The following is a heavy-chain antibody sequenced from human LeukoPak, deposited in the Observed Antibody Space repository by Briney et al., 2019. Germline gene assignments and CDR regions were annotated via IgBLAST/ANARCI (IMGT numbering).Heavy chain of an antibody. V-gene: IGHV3-33*01. CDR3: TRYNNDHFDY. CDR1: GFTFGGYV. D-gene: IGHD1-14*01. J-gene: IGHJ4*02. Sequence: QTGGSLRLSCAGSGFTFGGYVMHWFRQTPGKGLEWVAVIAYDGSRAFYADSVKGRFTISRDNSKNTMSVQMDDLRAEDTAVYYCTRYNNDHFDYWGQGTLVTVSS. CDR2: IAYDGSRA.